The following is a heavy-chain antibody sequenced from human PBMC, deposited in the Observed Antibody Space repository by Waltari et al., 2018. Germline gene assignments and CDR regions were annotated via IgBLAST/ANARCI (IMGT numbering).Heavy chain of an antibody. Sequence: QVQLQESGPGLVKPSETLSLTCTVSGGSISSYYGSWIRQPAGKGLAWIGRIYTSGSNHYIPSLHSRVTLSLDTSKNQFSLKLSSVTAADTAVYYCARAGGSGDLDLDYWGQGTLVTVSS. D-gene: IGHD7-27*01. CDR2: IYTSGSN. CDR3: ARAGGSGDLDLDY. V-gene: IGHV4-4*07. J-gene: IGHJ4*02. CDR1: GGSISSYY.